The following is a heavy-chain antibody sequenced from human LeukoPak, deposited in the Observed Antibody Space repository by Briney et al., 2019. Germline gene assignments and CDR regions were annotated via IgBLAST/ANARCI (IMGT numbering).Heavy chain of an antibody. CDR3: ARTIVGATRWFDP. CDR1: GFTFSRYW. CDR2: IKQDGSEK. Sequence: PGGSLRLSCAASGFTFSRYWMSWVRQAPGKGLEWVANIKQDGSEKYYVDSVKGRFTISRDNAKNSLYLQMNSLRAEDTAVYYCARTIVGATRWFDPWGQGTLVTASS. V-gene: IGHV3-7*01. J-gene: IGHJ5*02. D-gene: IGHD1-26*01.